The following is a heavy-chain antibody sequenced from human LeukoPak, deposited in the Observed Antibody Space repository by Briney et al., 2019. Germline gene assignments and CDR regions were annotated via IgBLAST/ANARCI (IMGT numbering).Heavy chain of an antibody. J-gene: IGHJ4*02. Sequence: PGGSLRLSCAASGFTFSSFGMHWVRQAPGKGLEWVAVIWFDGSNKYYPDSVKGRFTISRDNSKNNLYLQMSSLRAEDTAVYYCARRIVGATGDFDYWGQGTLVTVSS. CDR2: IWFDGSNK. V-gene: IGHV3-33*01. CDR1: GFTFSSFG. D-gene: IGHD1-26*01. CDR3: ARRIVGATGDFDY.